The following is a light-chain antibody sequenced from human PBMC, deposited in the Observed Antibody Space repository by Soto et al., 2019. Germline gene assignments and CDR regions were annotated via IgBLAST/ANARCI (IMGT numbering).Light chain of an antibody. CDR3: QSYDTSPSGYV. CDR1: SSNIGAGYD. CDR2: ANK. J-gene: IGLJ1*01. V-gene: IGLV1-40*01. Sequence: QSVLTQPPSVSGAPGQRVTISCTGSSSNIGAGYDVHWYQQLPGTAPKLLIYANKNRPAGVPDRFSASKSGTSASLAITGLQAEDEADYYCQSYDTSPSGYVFGTGTQLTV.